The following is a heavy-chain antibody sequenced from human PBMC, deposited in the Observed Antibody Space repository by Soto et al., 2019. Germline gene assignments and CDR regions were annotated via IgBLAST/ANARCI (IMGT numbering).Heavy chain of an antibody. J-gene: IGHJ4*02. CDR1: GGSISSSNW. D-gene: IGHD6-13*01. Sequence: QVQLQESGPGLVKPSGTLSLTCAVSGGSISSSNWWSWVRQPPGKGLEWIGEIYHSGSTHYNPSLKSRVTISVDKSKNQFSLKLSSVTAADTAVYYCASSPIAAAPAGYFDYWGQGTLVTVSS. CDR2: IYHSGST. CDR3: ASSPIAAAPAGYFDY. V-gene: IGHV4-4*02.